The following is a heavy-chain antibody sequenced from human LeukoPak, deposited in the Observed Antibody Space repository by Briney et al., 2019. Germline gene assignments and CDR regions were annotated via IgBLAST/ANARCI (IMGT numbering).Heavy chain of an antibody. Sequence: SETLSLICAVYGGSFSGYYWSWIRQPPGKGLEWIGEINHSGSTNYNPSLKSRVTISVDTSKNQFSLKLSSVTAADTAVYYCARGRGYIRYYYYYMDVWDKGTTVTVSS. CDR2: INHSGST. V-gene: IGHV4-34*01. J-gene: IGHJ6*03. D-gene: IGHD2-15*01. CDR1: GGSFSGYY. CDR3: ARGRGYIRYYYYYMDV.